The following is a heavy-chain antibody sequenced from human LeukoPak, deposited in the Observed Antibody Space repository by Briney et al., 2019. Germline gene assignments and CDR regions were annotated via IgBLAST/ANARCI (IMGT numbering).Heavy chain of an antibody. Sequence: PGGSLRLPCAASGFTFSSYEMNWVRQAPGKGLEWVSYISSSGSTIYYADSVKGRFTISRDNAKNSLYLQMNSLRAEDTAVYYCARLELEREYYFDYWGQGTLVTVSS. CDR2: ISSSGSTI. D-gene: IGHD1-1*01. CDR1: GFTFSSYE. J-gene: IGHJ4*02. V-gene: IGHV3-48*03. CDR3: ARLELEREYYFDY.